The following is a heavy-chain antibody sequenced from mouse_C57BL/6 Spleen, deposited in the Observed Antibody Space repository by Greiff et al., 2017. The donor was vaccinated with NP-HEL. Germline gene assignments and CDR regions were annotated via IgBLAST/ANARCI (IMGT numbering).Heavy chain of an antibody. CDR3: ARYYYVPYYAMDY. Sequence: QVQLKQPGAELVMPGASVKLSCKASGYTFTSYWMHWVKQRPGQGLEWIGEIDPSDSYTNYNQKFKGKSTLTVAKSSSTAYMQLSSLTSEDSAVYYCARYYYVPYYAMDYWGQGTSVTVSS. D-gene: IGHD1-1*01. V-gene: IGHV1-69*01. CDR2: IDPSDSYT. J-gene: IGHJ4*01. CDR1: GYTFTSYW.